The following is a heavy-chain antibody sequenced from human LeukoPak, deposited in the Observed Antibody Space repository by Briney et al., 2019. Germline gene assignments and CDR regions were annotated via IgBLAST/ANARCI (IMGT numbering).Heavy chain of an antibody. D-gene: IGHD3-10*01. CDR2: IYTSGST. Sequence: SETLSLTCTVSGGSISSGSYYWSWIRQPAGKGLDGIGRIYTSGSTNYNHSLKSRVTISVDTSKTQFSLTLSSVTAADTAVYYCARDEDSAYGSGSYLSWGQGTLVTVSS. V-gene: IGHV4-61*02. J-gene: IGHJ5*02. CDR3: ARDEDSAYGSGSYLS. CDR1: GGSISSGSYY.